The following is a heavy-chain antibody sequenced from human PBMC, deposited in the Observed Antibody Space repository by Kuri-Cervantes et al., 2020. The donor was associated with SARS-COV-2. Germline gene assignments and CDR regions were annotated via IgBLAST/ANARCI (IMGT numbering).Heavy chain of an antibody. CDR2: INPSGSGK. J-gene: IGHJ4*02. CDR3: VVGFFSSRKWDY. D-gene: IGHD2-15*01. Sequence: ASVKVSCKAFGYSFSDHYMYWVRQAPGQGLEWMGIINPSGSGKRYPQRFQDRISMTRDTSTSTVYMELSSLTSEDTAVYYCVVGFFSSRKWDYWGQGTLVTVSS. V-gene: IGHV1-46*01. CDR1: GYSFSDHY.